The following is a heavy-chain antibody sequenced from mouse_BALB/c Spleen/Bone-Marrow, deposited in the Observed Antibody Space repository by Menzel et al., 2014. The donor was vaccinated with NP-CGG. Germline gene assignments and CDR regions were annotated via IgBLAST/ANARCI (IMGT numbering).Heavy chain of an antibody. CDR1: GFTFSSYA. J-gene: IGHJ2*01. CDR2: ISSGGSYT. V-gene: IGHV5-9-3*01. Sequence: EVNVVESGGGLVKPGGSLKLSCAASGFTFSSYAMSWVRQTPEKRLEWTATISSGGSYTYYPDSVKGRFTIPRDNAKNTLYLQMSSLRSEDTATYYCARHDDGSHTRYFDYWGQGTTPTVSS. D-gene: IGHD2-3*01. CDR3: ARHDDGSHTRYFDY.